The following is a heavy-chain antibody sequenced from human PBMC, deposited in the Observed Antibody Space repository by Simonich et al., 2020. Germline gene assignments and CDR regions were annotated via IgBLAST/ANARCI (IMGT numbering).Heavy chain of an antibody. J-gene: IGHJ4*02. CDR3: ARANERDY. CDR2: ISSSSSYI. CDR1: GFTFSSYS. D-gene: IGHD1-1*01. V-gene: IGHV3-21*01. Sequence: EVQLVESGGGLVKPGGSLRLSCAASGFTFSSYSMNWVRQAPGEGLGWGSSISSSSSYIYYADSGKGRFTISRDNAKNSLYLQMNSLGAEDTAVYYCARANERDYWGQGTLVTVSS.